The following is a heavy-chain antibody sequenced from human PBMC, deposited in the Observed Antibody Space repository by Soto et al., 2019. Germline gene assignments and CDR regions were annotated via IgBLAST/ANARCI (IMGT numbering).Heavy chain of an antibody. Sequence: GGSLRLSCAASGFTFSNYVMQWVRQAPGKGLEWVAVISYDGSSKFYADSEGRFTISRDNSKNTLYLQMNSLRAEDTAVYHCTNGRRQQPPLDWGQGTLVTVSS. J-gene: IGHJ4*02. CDR3: TNGRRQQPPLD. V-gene: IGHV3-30*18. CDR1: GFTFSNYV. D-gene: IGHD6-13*01. CDR2: ISYDGSSK.